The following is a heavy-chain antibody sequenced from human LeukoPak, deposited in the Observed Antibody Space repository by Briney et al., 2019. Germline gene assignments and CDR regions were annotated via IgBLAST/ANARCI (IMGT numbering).Heavy chain of an antibody. V-gene: IGHV3-7*01. Sequence: PGGSLRLSCAASGFTFSSYWMNWVRQAPGKGLEWVAHIKKKGKEKNYVDFVKGRFTISRDNAKNSLDLQMNSLRAEDTAMYYCARARGDGYQWYFDLWGRGTLVTVSS. D-gene: IGHD5-24*01. CDR3: ARARGDGYQWYFDL. J-gene: IGHJ2*01. CDR1: GFTFSSYW. CDR2: IKKKGKEK.